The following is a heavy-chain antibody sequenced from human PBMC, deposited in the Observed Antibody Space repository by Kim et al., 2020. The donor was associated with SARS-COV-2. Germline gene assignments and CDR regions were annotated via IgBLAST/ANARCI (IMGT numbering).Heavy chain of an antibody. Sequence: ASVKVSCKASGYTFTSYGISWVRQAPGQGLEWMGWISAYNGNTNYAQKLQGRVTMTTDTSTSTAYMELRSLRSDDTAVYYCARWTVVRGVIMYPFDYWGQGTLVTVSS. CDR3: ARWTVVRGVIMYPFDY. J-gene: IGHJ4*02. D-gene: IGHD3-10*01. V-gene: IGHV1-18*01. CDR1: GYTFTSYG. CDR2: ISAYNGNT.